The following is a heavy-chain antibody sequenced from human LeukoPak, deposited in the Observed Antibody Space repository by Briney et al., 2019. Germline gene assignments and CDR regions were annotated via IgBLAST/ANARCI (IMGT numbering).Heavy chain of an antibody. CDR1: GGSISSSSYY. J-gene: IGHJ4*02. D-gene: IGHD6-19*01. V-gene: IGHV4-61*02. CDR2: IYSSGST. Sequence: SQTLSLTCTVSGGSISSSSYYWSCIRQPAGKGLEWIGRIYSSGSTDYNPSLKSRVAISVDTSKNQFSLNLSSVTAADTAIYYCARVKSGWYYFDYWGQGTLVTVSS. CDR3: ARVKSGWYYFDY.